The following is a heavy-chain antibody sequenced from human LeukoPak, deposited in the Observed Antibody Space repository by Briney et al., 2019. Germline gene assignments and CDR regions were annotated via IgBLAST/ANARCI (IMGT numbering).Heavy chain of an antibody. CDR2: ISGSGGGT. CDR1: GFTFASYA. CDR3: ASHLRGYTYGVDS. V-gene: IGHV3-23*01. Sequence: GGSLRLSCAASGFTFASYAITWGRHAPQKGLEWVSSISGSGGGTYYADSVKGRFTISRENSKNTWYVQMNSLRAEYTAVYYCASHLRGYTYGVDSWGQGTLVTVSS. J-gene: IGHJ4*02. D-gene: IGHD5-12*01.